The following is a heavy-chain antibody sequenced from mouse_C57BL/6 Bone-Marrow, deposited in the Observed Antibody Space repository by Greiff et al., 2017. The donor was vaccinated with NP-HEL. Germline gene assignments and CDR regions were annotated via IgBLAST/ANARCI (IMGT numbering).Heavy chain of an antibody. J-gene: IGHJ2*01. D-gene: IGHD1-1*01. CDR3: ARGNIYCYGSSYSFDY. CDR2: IYIGNGYT. Sequence: VQLQQSGAELVRPGSSVKMSCKTSGYTFTSYGIKWVKQRPGQGLEWIGYIYIGNGYTDYNEKFKGKATLTSDTSSSTAYMQLSSLTSEDSAIYFCARGNIYCYGSSYSFDYWGQGTTLTVSS. CDR1: GYTFTSYG. V-gene: IGHV1-58*01.